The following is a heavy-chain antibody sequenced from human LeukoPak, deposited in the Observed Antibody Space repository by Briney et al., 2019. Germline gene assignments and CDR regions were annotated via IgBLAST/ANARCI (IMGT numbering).Heavy chain of an antibody. J-gene: IGHJ4*02. D-gene: IGHD4-17*01. CDR3: VKDGGDYGDYSYYFDY. CDR2: ISWNSGRI. CDR1: GFTFNDFA. Sequence: GGSLRLSCAASGFTFNDFAMHWVRLTPGKGLEWVSGISWNSGRIAYADSVKGRFTISRDNAGNSLYLQMNSLRTEDTAFYYCVKDGGDYGDYSYYFDYWGQGTLVTVSS. V-gene: IGHV3-9*01.